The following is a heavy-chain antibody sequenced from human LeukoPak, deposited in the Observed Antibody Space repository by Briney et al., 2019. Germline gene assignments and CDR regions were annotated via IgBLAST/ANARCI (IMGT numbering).Heavy chain of an antibody. D-gene: IGHD5-18*01. CDR2: ISGSGSST. J-gene: IGHJ4*02. CDR1: GFTFSIYD. V-gene: IGHV3-23*01. Sequence: GGSLRLSCAASGFTFSIYDMSWVRQAPGKGLESVSAISGSGSSTYYADSVKGHFTISRDNSKNTLFLQMNSLRVEDTAIYYCAKGGYNYNYLFDYWGQGALVTVSS. CDR3: AKGGYNYNYLFDY.